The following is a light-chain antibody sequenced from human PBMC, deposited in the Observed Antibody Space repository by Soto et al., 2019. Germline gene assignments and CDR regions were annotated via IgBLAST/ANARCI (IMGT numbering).Light chain of an antibody. Sequence: QSALTQPPSASGSPGQSVAISCTGTSSDVGGYNYVSWYQQHPGKAPKLMIYEVSKRPSGVPDRFSGSKSGNTASLTVPGXXXXXEADYYCSSYAGSNNFVFGTGTQLTVL. J-gene: IGLJ7*01. CDR3: SSYAGSNNFV. CDR1: SSDVGGYNY. CDR2: EVS. V-gene: IGLV2-8*01.